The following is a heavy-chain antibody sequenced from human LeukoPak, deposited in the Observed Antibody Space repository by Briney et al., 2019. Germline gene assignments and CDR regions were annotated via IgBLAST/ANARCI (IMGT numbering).Heavy chain of an antibody. V-gene: IGHV1-2*02. D-gene: IGHD3-10*01. CDR3: ATGFRFTMVRGVIGY. CDR2: INPNSGGT. J-gene: IGHJ4*02. CDR1: GYTFTGYY. Sequence: VSVKVSCKASGYTFTGYYMHWVRQAPGQGLEWMGWINPNSGGTNYAQKFQGRVTMTRDTSISTAYMELSRLRSDDTAVYYCATGFRFTMVRGVIGYWGQGTLVTVSS.